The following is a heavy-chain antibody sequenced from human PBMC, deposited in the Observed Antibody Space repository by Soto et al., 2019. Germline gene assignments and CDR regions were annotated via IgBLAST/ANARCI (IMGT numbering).Heavy chain of an antibody. Sequence: QVQLLESGGGVVQPGRSLRLSCVASGFAFSNYAMHWVRQAPGKGPEWLAIISYDGTNKYYANSVEGRFTISRDNSEKAMVLKQVGLKAEDTAVYYCAKDPLEASWRPNYLDCWGQGTLVTVSS. CDR3: AKDPLEASWRPNYLDC. CDR2: ISYDGTNK. CDR1: GFAFSNYA. J-gene: IGHJ4*02. D-gene: IGHD2-15*01. V-gene: IGHV3-30*18.